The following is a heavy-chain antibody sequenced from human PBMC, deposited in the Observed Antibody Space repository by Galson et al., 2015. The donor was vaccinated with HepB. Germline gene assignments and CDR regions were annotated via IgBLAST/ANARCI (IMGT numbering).Heavy chain of an antibody. D-gene: IGHD4/OR15-4a*01. CDR1: GFTFSSYS. CDR2: ISSSSSTI. CDR3: ARVVRDYGGDNWFDP. Sequence: SLRLSCAASGFTFSSYSMNWVRQAPGKGLEWVSYISSSSSTIYYADSVKGRFTISRDNAKNSLYLQMNSLRAEDTAVYYCARVVRDYGGDNWFDPWGQGTLVTVSS. J-gene: IGHJ5*02. V-gene: IGHV3-48*01.